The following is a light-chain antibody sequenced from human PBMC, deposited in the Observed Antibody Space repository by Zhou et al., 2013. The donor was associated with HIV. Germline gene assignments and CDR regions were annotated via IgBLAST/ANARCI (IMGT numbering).Light chain of an antibody. CDR3: QSYDSSLSVV. Sequence: QSVLTQPPSVSGAPGQRVTISCTGSSSNIGAGYDVHWYQQLPGTAPKLLIYVNNNRPSGVPDRFSGSKSGTSASLATTGLQAEDEADYYCQSYDSSLSVVFGGGTRLTVL. CDR2: VNN. J-gene: IGLJ2*01. V-gene: IGLV1-40*01. CDR1: SSNIGAGYD.